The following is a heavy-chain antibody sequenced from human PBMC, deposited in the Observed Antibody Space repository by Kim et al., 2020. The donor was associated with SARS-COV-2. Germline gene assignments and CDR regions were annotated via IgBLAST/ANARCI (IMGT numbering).Heavy chain of an antibody. CDR3: ARDLHSGYNMRDHDAFDI. CDR1: GFVFNAYA. Sequence: GGSLRLSCKASGFVFNAYAMHWVRQAPGKGPEWLAMFSSNGGIEYNVDSVKGRFTISRDSLRNTLYLEMNSLGPDDTAVYYCARDLHSGYNMRDHDAFDIWGQGTMVIVSS. J-gene: IGHJ3*02. CDR2: FSSNGGIE. V-gene: IGHV3-30-3*01. D-gene: IGHD5-12*01.